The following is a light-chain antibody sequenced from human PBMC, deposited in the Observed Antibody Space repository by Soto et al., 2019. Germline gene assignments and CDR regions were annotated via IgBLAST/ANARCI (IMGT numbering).Light chain of an antibody. CDR2: DTS. V-gene: IGKV3-20*01. CDR3: KQYVSSPLA. Sequence: EIVLTQSPATLSASPGERVTLSCRASQCVSSRLAWYQQRPGQVPRLLIYDTSTRAPGIPDRFSGSGSGTDLTLTIRRLEPEDSAVYYCKQYVSSPLAFGHGTKVDIK. CDR1: QCVSSR. J-gene: IGKJ1*01.